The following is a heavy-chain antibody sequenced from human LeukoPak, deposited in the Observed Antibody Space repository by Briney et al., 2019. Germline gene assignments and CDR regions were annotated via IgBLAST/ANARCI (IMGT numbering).Heavy chain of an antibody. CDR1: GGSISSGGYS. CDR3: AKVAAAGTLYFQH. D-gene: IGHD6-13*01. J-gene: IGHJ1*01. CDR2: IYHSGST. Sequence: SETLSLTCAVSGGSISSGGYSWSWIRQPPGKGLEWIGYIYHSGSTYYNPSLKSRVTISVDRSKNQFSLKLSSVTAADTAVYYCAKVAAAGTLYFQHWGQGTLVTVSS. V-gene: IGHV4-30-2*01.